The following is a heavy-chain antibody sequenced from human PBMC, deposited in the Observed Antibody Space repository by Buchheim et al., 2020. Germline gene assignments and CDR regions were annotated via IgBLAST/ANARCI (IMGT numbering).Heavy chain of an antibody. D-gene: IGHD3-22*01. J-gene: IGHJ4*02. V-gene: IGHV4-30-4*01. Sequence: QVQLQESGPGLVKPSQTLSLTCTVSGGSISSGDYYWSWIRQLPGKGLEWIGYIYYSGSTYYKPSLKSRVTISVEKSKNQFFVKLSSVTAADTAVYYCAREYDSSGYYDYWGQGTL. CDR2: IYYSGST. CDR3: AREYDSSGYYDY. CDR1: GGSISSGDYY.